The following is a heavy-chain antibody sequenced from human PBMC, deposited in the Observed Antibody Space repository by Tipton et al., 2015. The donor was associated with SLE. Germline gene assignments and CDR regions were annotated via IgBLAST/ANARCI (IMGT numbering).Heavy chain of an antibody. CDR2: IYTSGST. CDR3: ASYSGYDSLFDY. J-gene: IGHJ4*02. Sequence: LRLSCTVSGGSISRGSYYWSWIRQPAGKGLEWIGRIYTSGSTNYNPSLKSRVTISVDTSKNQFSLKLSSVTAADTAVYYCASYSGYDSLFDYWGQGTLVTVSS. V-gene: IGHV4-61*02. CDR1: GGSISRGSYY. D-gene: IGHD5-12*01.